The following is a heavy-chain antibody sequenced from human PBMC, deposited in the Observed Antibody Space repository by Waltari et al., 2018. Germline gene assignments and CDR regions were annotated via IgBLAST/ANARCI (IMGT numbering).Heavy chain of an antibody. CDR1: GFTVSSNY. Sequence: QLVESGGGLVQPGRSLRLSCKTSGFTVSSNYMSWVRQAPGKGLEWVSVIYSGGSTYYADSVKGRFTISRDNSKNTLYLQMNSLRAEDTAVYYCARGATTVTTMGYFDYWGQGTLVTVSS. J-gene: IGHJ4*02. CDR2: IYSGGST. CDR3: ARGATTVTTMGYFDY. V-gene: IGHV3-66*01. D-gene: IGHD4-17*01.